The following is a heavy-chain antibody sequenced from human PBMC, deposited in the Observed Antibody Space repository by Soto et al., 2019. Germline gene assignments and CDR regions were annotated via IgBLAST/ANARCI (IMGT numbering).Heavy chain of an antibody. CDR1: GYTFTSYG. Sequence: QVQLVQSGAEVKKPGASVKVSCKASGYTFTSYGISWVRQAPGQGLEWMGWINGYNGNTNHAQNLQGRATTSTDTSTSTGYMELRRLRSDDSAVYYCARMGDVPYYYYGMDVWGQGTTVTVSS. D-gene: IGHD3-16*01. CDR2: INGYNGNT. V-gene: IGHV1-18*01. J-gene: IGHJ6*02. CDR3: ARMGDVPYYYYGMDV.